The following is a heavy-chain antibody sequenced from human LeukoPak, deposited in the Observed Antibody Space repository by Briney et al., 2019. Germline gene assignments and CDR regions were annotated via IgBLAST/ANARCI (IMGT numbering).Heavy chain of an antibody. CDR3: ARVDYGDPLDH. D-gene: IGHD4-17*01. CDR1: GFTFSSYG. J-gene: IGHJ4*02. V-gene: IGHV3-23*01. Sequence: GGSLRLSCAASGFTFSSYGMSWVRQAPGKGLEWVSAISGSGGSTYYADSVKGRFTISRDNSKNTLYLQMNSLRAEDTAVYYCARVDYGDPLDHWGQGTLVTVSS. CDR2: ISGSGGST.